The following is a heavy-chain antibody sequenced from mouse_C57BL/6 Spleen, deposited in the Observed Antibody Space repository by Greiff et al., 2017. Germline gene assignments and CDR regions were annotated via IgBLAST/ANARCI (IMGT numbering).Heavy chain of an antibody. CDR2: ISSGSSTI. Sequence: EVNLVESGGGLVQPGGSLKLSCAASGFTFSDYGMHWVRQAPEKGLEWVAYISSGSSTIYYADTVKGRFTIYRDNAKNTLFLQMTSLRSDDTAMYYCARGSYDWYFDVWGTGTTVTVSS. D-gene: IGHD1-1*01. J-gene: IGHJ1*03. V-gene: IGHV5-17*01. CDR1: GFTFSDYG. CDR3: ARGSYDWYFDV.